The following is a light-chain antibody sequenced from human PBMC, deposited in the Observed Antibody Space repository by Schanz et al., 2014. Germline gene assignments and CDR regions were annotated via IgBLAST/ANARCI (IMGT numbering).Light chain of an antibody. Sequence: QSALTQPASVSGSPGQSITISCTGTSSDVGSYNLVSWYQQHPGKAPKVMIYEGSKRPSGVSDRFSGSKSGNTASLTISGLQAEDEADYYCCSYTSSGTHVFGTGTKLTVL. V-gene: IGLV2-14*02. J-gene: IGLJ1*01. CDR1: SSDVGSYNL. CDR2: EGS. CDR3: CSYTSSGTHV.